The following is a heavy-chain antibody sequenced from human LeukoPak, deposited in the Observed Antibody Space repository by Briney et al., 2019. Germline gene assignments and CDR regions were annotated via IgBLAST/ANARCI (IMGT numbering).Heavy chain of an antibody. Sequence: ASVKVSCKASGGTFSSYAISWVRQAPGQGLEWMGGIIPIFGTANYAQKFQGRVTITTDESTSTAYMELSSLRSEDTAVYYCARDATLAGRSFDYWGQGTLVTVSS. CDR1: GGTFSSYA. V-gene: IGHV1-69*05. D-gene: IGHD6-19*01. J-gene: IGHJ4*02. CDR2: IIPIFGTA. CDR3: ARDATLAGRSFDY.